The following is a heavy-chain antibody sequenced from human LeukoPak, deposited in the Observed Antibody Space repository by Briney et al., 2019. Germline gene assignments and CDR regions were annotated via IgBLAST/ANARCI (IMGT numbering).Heavy chain of an antibody. V-gene: IGHV1-69*13. CDR1: GGTFSSYA. CDR2: IIPIFGTA. D-gene: IGHD3-22*01. Sequence: SVKVSCKASGGTFSSYAIGWVRQAPGQGLEWMGGIIPIFGTANYAQKFQGRVTITADESTSTAYMELSSLRSEDTAVYYCAREKGPYYYDSSGYLDYWGQGTLVTVSS. CDR3: AREKGPYYYDSSGYLDY. J-gene: IGHJ4*02.